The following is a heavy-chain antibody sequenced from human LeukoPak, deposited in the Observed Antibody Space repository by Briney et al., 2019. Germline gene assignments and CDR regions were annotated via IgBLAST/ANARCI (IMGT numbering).Heavy chain of an antibody. CDR3: ARPRGCGTSRCNNFDY. V-gene: IGHV3-23*01. Sequence: GGSLRLSCAASGFTFSSYAMSWVRQAPGKGLEWVSAIRSGGTNRHYADSVKGRFTISRDDSKDTLYLQMNGLRAEDTAVYYCARPRGCGTSRCNNFDYWGQGTLVTVSS. CDR1: GFTFSSYA. D-gene: IGHD2-21*01. CDR2: IRSGGTNR. J-gene: IGHJ4*02.